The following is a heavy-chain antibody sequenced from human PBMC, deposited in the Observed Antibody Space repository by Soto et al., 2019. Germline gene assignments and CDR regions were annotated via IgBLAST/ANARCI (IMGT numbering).Heavy chain of an antibody. Sequence: SETLSLTCTVIGGSIRSPNFSWSWVRQQPGKGPEWIGYIYHSGTTYYNPSLKSRVTISVDRSKNQFSLKLSSVTAADTAVYYCARGMTTVTTLDYWGQGTLVTVSS. D-gene: IGHD4-4*01. CDR2: IYHSGTT. CDR3: ARGMTTVTTLDY. V-gene: IGHV4-30-2*01. CDR1: GGSIRSPNFS. J-gene: IGHJ4*02.